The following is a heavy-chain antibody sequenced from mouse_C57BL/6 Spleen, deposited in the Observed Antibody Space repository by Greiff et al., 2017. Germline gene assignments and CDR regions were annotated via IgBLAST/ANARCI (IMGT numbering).Heavy chain of an antibody. CDR2: ISPNYGTT. V-gene: IGHV1-39*01. CDR3: ARWGLTTVVATRAMDY. J-gene: IGHJ4*01. CDR1: GYSFTDYN. D-gene: IGHD1-1*01. Sequence: VQLQQSGPELVKPGASVKISCKASGYSFTDYNMNWVKQSHGKSLEWIGVISPNYGTTSYKQKFKGKATLTVDQSSSTAYMQLNSLTSDDASVYYCARWGLTTVVATRAMDYWGQGTSVTVSS.